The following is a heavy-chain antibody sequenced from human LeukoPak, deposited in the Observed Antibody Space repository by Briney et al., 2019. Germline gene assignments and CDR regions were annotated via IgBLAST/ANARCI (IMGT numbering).Heavy chain of an antibody. D-gene: IGHD6-19*01. J-gene: IGHJ4*02. CDR3: AKGGSAWSYLDY. CDR2: LSGSGGNT. Sequence: PGGSLRLSCAASGFXFSNYPMNWVRQAPGRGLEWVSSLSGSGGNTYYADSVRGRFTISRDNSKNMLYLQMNSLRVDDTAVYYCAKGGSAWSYLDYWGQGALVTVSS. CDR1: GFXFSNYP. V-gene: IGHV3-23*01.